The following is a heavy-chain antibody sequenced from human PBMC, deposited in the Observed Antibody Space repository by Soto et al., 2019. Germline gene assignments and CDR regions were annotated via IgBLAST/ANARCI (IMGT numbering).Heavy chain of an antibody. CDR1: GFSLSTSGVA. V-gene: IGHV2-5*02. CDR2: IYWDDDK. D-gene: IGHD2-21*02. Sequence: QITLKESGPTLVKPTQTLTLTCTFSGFSLSTSGVAVGWIRQPPGKALEWLALIYWDDDKRYSPSMKGRLTITRDNSKNQVVPIMTNMDPEDTATYYCAHRLTATAFDIWGQGTMVTVSP. CDR3: AHRLTATAFDI. J-gene: IGHJ3*02.